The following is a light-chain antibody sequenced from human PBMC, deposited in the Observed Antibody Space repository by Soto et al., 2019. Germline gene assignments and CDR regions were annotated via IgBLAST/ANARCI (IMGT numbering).Light chain of an antibody. Sequence: QSALTQPASVSGSPGQSIAISCAGTSSDIGTYNHVSWYQQHPGKAPQLIIYEDINRSSGLSSRFSGSKSGNTASLTISGLQAEDEADYCCCSYTTSSTLVCGTGTKVTVL. J-gene: IGLJ1*01. CDR3: CSYTTSSTLV. CDR1: SSDIGTYNH. V-gene: IGLV2-14*01. CDR2: EDI.